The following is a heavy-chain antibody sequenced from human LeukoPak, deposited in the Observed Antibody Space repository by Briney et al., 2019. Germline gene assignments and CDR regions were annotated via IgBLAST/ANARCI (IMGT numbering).Heavy chain of an antibody. D-gene: IGHD4-17*01. CDR3: ARFRYGDYRLDY. Sequence: SETLSLTCKASGCPIIGYYWSWIRKPPGKGLEWIGYIYYSGSTNYNPSLKSRVTISVDTSKNQFSLKLSSGTAADTAVYYCARFRYGDYRLDYWGQGTLVTVSS. V-gene: IGHV4-59*01. CDR1: GCPIIGYY. CDR2: IYYSGST. J-gene: IGHJ4*02.